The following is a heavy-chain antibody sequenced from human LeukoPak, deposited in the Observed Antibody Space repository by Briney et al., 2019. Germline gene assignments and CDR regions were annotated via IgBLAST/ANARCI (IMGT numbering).Heavy chain of an antibody. Sequence: ASVKVSCKASGFTFTSSAVQWVRQARGQRPEWIGWIVVGSGNTNYAQKFQERVTITRDMSTSTAYMEPSSLRSEDTAVYYCAAGGYSYGYGLRYYYYGMDVWGKGTTVTVSS. J-gene: IGHJ6*04. CDR2: IVVGSGNT. CDR1: GFTFTSSA. D-gene: IGHD5-18*01. V-gene: IGHV1-58*01. CDR3: AAGGYSYGYGLRYYYYGMDV.